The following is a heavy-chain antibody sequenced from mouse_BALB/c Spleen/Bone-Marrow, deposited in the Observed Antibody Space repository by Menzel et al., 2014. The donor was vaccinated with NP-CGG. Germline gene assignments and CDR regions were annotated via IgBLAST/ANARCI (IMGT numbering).Heavy chain of an antibody. V-gene: IGHV14-3*02. CDR2: IDPANGNT. CDR1: GFNIKDTY. J-gene: IGHJ3*01. Sequence: EVQLQQSGAELVKPGASVKLSCTASGFNIKDTYMHWVKQRPEQGLEWIGRIDPANGNTKYDPKFQGKATITADTSFKPAYLQLSSLTSEDTAVYYCASYFYGSSRFVYWDQGTLVTISA. D-gene: IGHD1-1*01. CDR3: ASYFYGSSRFVY.